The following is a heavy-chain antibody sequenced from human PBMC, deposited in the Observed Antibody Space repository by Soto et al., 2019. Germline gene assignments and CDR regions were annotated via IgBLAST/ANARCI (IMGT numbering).Heavy chain of an antibody. V-gene: IGHV4-34*01. CDR3: ARAAYSSGWFFEDY. J-gene: IGHJ4*02. CDR1: GGSFSGYY. D-gene: IGHD6-19*01. Sequence: QVQLQQWGAGLLKPSETLSLTCAVYGGSFSGYYWSWIRQPPGKGLEWIGEINHSGSTNYNPSLKSRVTISVDTSKNQFSLKLSSVTAADTAVYYCARAAYSSGWFFEDYWGQGTLVTVSS. CDR2: INHSGST.